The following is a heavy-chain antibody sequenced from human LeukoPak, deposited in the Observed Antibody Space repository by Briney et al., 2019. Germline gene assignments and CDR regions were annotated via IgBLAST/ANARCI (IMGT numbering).Heavy chain of an antibody. CDR3: ARDKQHSYGRYFDH. D-gene: IGHD5-18*01. J-gene: IGHJ4*02. CDR2: MQSPGNS. CDR1: GGSISTYH. V-gene: IGHV4-59*01. Sequence: NPSETLSLTCTVSGGSISTYHWNWIRKSPEKGLEWIGYMQSPGNSNYNPSLKSRVTISVDMSRNQIVLNLSSVTATDTAVYFCARDKQHSYGRYFDHWGQGTLVTVSS.